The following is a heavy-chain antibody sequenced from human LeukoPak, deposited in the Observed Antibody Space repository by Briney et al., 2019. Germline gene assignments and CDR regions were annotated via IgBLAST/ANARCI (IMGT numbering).Heavy chain of an antibody. CDR2: MSGSGGTK. CDR1: GFTFSSYA. V-gene: IGHV3-23*01. J-gene: IGHJ4*02. D-gene: IGHD3-10*01. Sequence: GGSLRLSCAVSGFTFSSYAMSWVRQAPGKGLEWVSAMSGSGGTKYYADSVNGRFTISRDNSKNTLYLQMNSLTAEDTALYYCAQVMGVRGAPSDYWGQGTLVTVSS. CDR3: AQVMGVRGAPSDY.